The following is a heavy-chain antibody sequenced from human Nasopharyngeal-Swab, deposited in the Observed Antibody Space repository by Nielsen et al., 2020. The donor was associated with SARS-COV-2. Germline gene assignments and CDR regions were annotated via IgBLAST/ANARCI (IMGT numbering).Heavy chain of an antibody. CDR2: ISSSGSTI. CDR1: GFTFSDYY. Sequence: GESLKISCAASGFTFSDYYMSWIRQAPGKGLEWVSYISSSGSTIYYADSVKGRFTISRDNAKNSLYLQMNSLRAEDTAVYYCAREPGYDCSGYALGYWGQGTLVTVSS. V-gene: IGHV3-11*04. J-gene: IGHJ4*02. CDR3: AREPGYDCSGYALGY. D-gene: IGHD3-22*01.